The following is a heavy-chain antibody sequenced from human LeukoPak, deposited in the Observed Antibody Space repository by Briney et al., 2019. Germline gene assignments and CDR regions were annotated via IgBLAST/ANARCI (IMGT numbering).Heavy chain of an antibody. CDR1: GFTFSSYA. J-gene: IGHJ4*02. CDR2: ISGSGGST. D-gene: IGHD3-10*01. Sequence: GGSLRLSCAASGFTFSSYAMSWVRQAPGKGLEWVSAISGSGGSTYYADSVKGRFTISRDNSKNTLYLQMNSLRAEDTAVYYSGKPPSLGFGVGGVDYWGQGTLVTVSS. CDR3: GKPPSLGFGVGGVDY. V-gene: IGHV3-23*01.